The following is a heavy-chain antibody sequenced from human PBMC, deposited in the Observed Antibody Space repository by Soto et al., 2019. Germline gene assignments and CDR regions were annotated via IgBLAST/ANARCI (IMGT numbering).Heavy chain of an antibody. J-gene: IGHJ4*02. CDR1: GFIVSHSH. CDR3: VRVTGAERH. CDR2: IYNHGQI. V-gene: IGHV3-53*01. Sequence: EVQLVESGGGLTQPGGSLRLSCVVSGFIVSHSHMMWVRQAPGKGLEGVSVIYNHGQINYVDPVKGRFTIARDNSKNTIYLQMNSLKVEDTAVYYCVRVTGAERHWGQGALVTVSS. D-gene: IGHD7-27*01.